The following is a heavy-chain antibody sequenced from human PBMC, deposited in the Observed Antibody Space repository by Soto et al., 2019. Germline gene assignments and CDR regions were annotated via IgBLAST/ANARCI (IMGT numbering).Heavy chain of an antibody. CDR3: ARVKGGLPSWYSSSWYAGNYFDY. J-gene: IGHJ4*02. CDR2: IYYSGST. Sequence: SETLSLTCTVSGGSISSGGYYWSWIRQHPGKGLEWIGYIYYSGSTYYNPSLKSRVTISVDTSKNQFSLKLSSVTAADTAVYYCARVKGGLPSWYSSSWYAGNYFDYWGQGTLVTVSS. V-gene: IGHV4-31*03. D-gene: IGHD6-13*01. CDR1: GGSISSGGYY.